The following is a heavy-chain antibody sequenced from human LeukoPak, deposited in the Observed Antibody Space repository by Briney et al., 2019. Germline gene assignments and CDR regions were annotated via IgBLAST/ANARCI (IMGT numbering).Heavy chain of an antibody. V-gene: IGHV1-58*01. J-gene: IGHJ4*02. CDR1: GFTFTSSA. CDR3: AREYCSGGSCFFDY. CDR2: IVVGSGNT. Sequence: GASVKVSSKASGFTFTSSAVQWVRQARGQRLEWIGWIVVGSGNTNYAQKFQERVTITRDMSTSTAYMELSSLRSEDTAVYYCAREYCSGGSCFFDYWGQGTLVTVSS. D-gene: IGHD2-15*01.